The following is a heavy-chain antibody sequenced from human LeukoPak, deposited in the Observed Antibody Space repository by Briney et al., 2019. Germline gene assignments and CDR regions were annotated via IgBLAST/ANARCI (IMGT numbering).Heavy chain of an antibody. V-gene: IGHV3-23*01. CDR3: TSPPYYYDSGY. CDR1: GFTFSSYG. CDR2: ISGSGGST. Sequence: GGSLRLSCAASGFTFSSYGMSWVRQAPGKGLEWVSAISGSGGSTYYADSVKGRFTISRDNSKNTLYLQMNSLKTEDTAVYYCTSPPYYYDSGYWGQGTLVTVSS. D-gene: IGHD3-22*01. J-gene: IGHJ4*02.